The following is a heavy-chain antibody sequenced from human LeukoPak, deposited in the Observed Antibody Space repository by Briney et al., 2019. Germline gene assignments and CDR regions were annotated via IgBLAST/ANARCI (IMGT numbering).Heavy chain of an antibody. CDR1: GFTFSSYE. Sequence: SGGSPRLSCAASGFTFSSYEMNWVRQAPGKGLEWVSYISSSGGTIYYADSVKGRFTISRDNAKNSLYLQMNSLRAEDTAVYYCARGDYGDDFYYYGVDVWGQGTTVTVSS. CDR3: ARGDYGDDFYYYGVDV. V-gene: IGHV3-48*03. CDR2: ISSSGGTI. D-gene: IGHD4-17*01. J-gene: IGHJ6*02.